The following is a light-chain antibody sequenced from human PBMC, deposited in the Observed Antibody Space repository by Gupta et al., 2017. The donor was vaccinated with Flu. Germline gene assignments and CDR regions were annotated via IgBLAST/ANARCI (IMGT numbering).Light chain of an antibody. CDR1: SSNIGAGYD. CDR3: QSYDSSLSGYV. Sequence: QSVLTQPPSVSRAPGQTVTISCTGSSSNIGAGYDVHWYQQLPETAPKLLIYGNSNRPSGVPDRFSGSKSGTSASLAITGLQAEDEADYYCQSYDSSLSGYVFGTGTKVTVL. V-gene: IGLV1-40*01. J-gene: IGLJ1*01. CDR2: GNS.